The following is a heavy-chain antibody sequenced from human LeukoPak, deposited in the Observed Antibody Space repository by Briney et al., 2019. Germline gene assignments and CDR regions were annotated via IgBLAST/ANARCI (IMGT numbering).Heavy chain of an antibody. Sequence: PSETLSLTYAVYGGSFSGYYWSWIRQPPGKGLEWIGEINHSGSTNYNPSLKSRVTISVDTSKNQFSLKLSSVTAADTAVYYCARGPDYYDSSDGMDVWGQGTTVTVSS. CDR3: ARGPDYYDSSDGMDV. V-gene: IGHV4-34*01. D-gene: IGHD3-22*01. CDR2: INHSGST. J-gene: IGHJ6*02. CDR1: GGSFSGYY.